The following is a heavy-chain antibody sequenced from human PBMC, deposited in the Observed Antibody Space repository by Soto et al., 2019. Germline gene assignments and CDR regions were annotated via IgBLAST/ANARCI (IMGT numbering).Heavy chain of an antibody. CDR2: INHSGST. Sequence: SEILSLTCAVYGGSFSGYYWRWIRQPPGKGLEWIGEINHSGSTNYNPSLQTRVTISLDKSKSQFSLKLNSVTAADSAVYFCARLEGLATISYYFDFWGPGALVTGSS. D-gene: IGHD3-9*01. CDR1: GGSFSGYY. V-gene: IGHV4-34*01. J-gene: IGHJ4*02. CDR3: ARLEGLATISYYFDF.